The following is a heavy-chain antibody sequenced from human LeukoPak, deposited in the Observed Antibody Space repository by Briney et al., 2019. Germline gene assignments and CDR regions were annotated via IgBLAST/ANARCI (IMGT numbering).Heavy chain of an antibody. CDR1: GFTFSIYW. D-gene: IGHD1-26*01. J-gene: IGHJ4*02. Sequence: PGGSLRLSCAASGFTFSIYWMSYVRQAPGKGLEWGANIKQDGSEENFVDSVKGRFTISRDNAKKSLYLQMNSLRAEDTAVYYCARGSSAGASLRHDYWGQGALVTVSS. CDR2: IKQDGSEE. V-gene: IGHV3-7*01. CDR3: ARGSSAGASLRHDY.